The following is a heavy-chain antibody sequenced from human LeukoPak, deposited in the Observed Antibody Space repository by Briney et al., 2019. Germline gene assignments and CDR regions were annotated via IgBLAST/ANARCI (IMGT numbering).Heavy chain of an antibody. CDR1: GFPFGAYW. Sequence: GGSLRLSCAGSGFPFGAYWMSWVRQVPGKGPEWVANIKEDGSDTYYADSVRGRFTISRDNTEKSLYLQMNNLRVDDTAVYYFAGDCSDDNCQRLPYYFDYWGQGTLVTVSS. J-gene: IGHJ4*02. CDR3: AGDCSDDNCQRLPYYFDY. CDR2: IKEDGSDT. D-gene: IGHD3-22*01. V-gene: IGHV3-7*01.